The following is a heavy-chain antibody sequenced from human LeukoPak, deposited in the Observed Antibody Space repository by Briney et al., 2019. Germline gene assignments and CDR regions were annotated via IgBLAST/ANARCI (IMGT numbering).Heavy chain of an antibody. Sequence: ASVKVSCKASGYTFTGYYMHWVRQAPGQGLEWMGWTNPNSGGTNYAQKFQGRVTMTRDTSISTAYMELSRLRSDDTAVYYCAIYDFWSGPYQAPIDYWGQGTLVTVSS. V-gene: IGHV1-2*02. CDR3: AIYDFWSGPYQAPIDY. CDR1: GYTFTGYY. J-gene: IGHJ4*02. CDR2: TNPNSGGT. D-gene: IGHD3-3*01.